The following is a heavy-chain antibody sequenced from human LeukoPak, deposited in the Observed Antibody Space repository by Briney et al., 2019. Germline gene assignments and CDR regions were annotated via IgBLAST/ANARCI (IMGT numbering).Heavy chain of an antibody. V-gene: IGHV3-23*01. Sequence: GGSLRLSCAASGFTFSSYAMSWVRQAPGKGLEWVSAISGSGGSTYYADSVKGRFTISRDNSKNTLYLQMNSLRAEDTAVYYCARANYDILTGYDGGFYYYYGMDVWGQGTTVTVSS. D-gene: IGHD3-9*01. CDR1: GFTFSSYA. CDR2: ISGSGGST. J-gene: IGHJ6*02. CDR3: ARANYDILTGYDGGFYYYYGMDV.